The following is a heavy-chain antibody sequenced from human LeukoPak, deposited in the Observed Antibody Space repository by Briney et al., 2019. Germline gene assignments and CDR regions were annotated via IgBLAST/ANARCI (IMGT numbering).Heavy chain of an antibody. Sequence: GGSLRLSCEASGFTLEHYGMSWVRQAPGKGLEWVSYIDSSTIYYADSVRGRFTISRDNAKNSLYLHMNSLRVEDTAVYYCARRFDYWGQGTLVTVSS. CDR1: GFTLEHYG. V-gene: IGHV3-48*01. CDR3: ARRFDY. J-gene: IGHJ4*02. CDR2: IDSSTI.